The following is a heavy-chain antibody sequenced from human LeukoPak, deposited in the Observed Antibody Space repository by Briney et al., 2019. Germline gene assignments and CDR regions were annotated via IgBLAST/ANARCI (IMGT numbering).Heavy chain of an antibody. Sequence: GGSLRLSCAPSGFTFCDYYMSWLRQAPGKGVEGVSYISSSCSTIYDADSVKRRFTISRDNAKNSLYLQMNSLRAEDTAVYYCAELGITMIGGVWGKGTTVTISS. CDR3: AELGITMIGGV. J-gene: IGHJ6*04. CDR1: GFTFCDYY. D-gene: IGHD3-10*02. CDR2: ISSSCSTI. V-gene: IGHV3-11*04.